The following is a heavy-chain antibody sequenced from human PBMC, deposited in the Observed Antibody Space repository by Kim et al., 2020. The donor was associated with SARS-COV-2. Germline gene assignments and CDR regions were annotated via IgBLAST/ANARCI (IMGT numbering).Heavy chain of an antibody. Sequence: IYYADSVKGRFTISRDNAKNSLYLQMNSLGAEDTAVYYCSTLLGLRSTDYWGQGALVTVSS. CDR3: STLLGLRSTDY. V-gene: IGHV3-21*01. CDR2: I. D-gene: IGHD5-12*01. J-gene: IGHJ4*02.